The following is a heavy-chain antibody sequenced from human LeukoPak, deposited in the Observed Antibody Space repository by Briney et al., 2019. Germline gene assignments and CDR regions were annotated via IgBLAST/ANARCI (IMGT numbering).Heavy chain of an antibody. D-gene: IGHD3-3*01. CDR1: GGSFSGYY. CDR2: INHSGST. J-gene: IGHJ1*01. V-gene: IGHV4-34*01. Sequence: SETLSLTCAIYGGSFSGYYWSWIRQPPGKGLEWIGEINHSGSTNYNPSLKSRVTISVDTSKNQFSLKLSSVTAADTAVYYCARGRYDFWSGYQTTSVEYFQHWGQGTLVTVSS. CDR3: ARGRYDFWSGYQTTSVEYFQH.